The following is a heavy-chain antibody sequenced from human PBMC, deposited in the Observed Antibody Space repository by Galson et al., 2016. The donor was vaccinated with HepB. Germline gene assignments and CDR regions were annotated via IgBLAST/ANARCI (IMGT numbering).Heavy chain of an antibody. V-gene: IGHV3-30-3*01. D-gene: IGHD5-12*01. CDR3: AGYSGYDEGGYFDY. J-gene: IGHJ4*02. CDR1: GFTFSDYH. Sequence: SLRLSCAASGFTFSDYHIHWVRQAPGKGLEWVAVISYDGNNGYYTDSVKGRFTISRDNSENTVFLQMSSLRHEDTAVYYCAGYSGYDEGGYFDYWGQGTLVTVSS. CDR2: ISYDGNNG.